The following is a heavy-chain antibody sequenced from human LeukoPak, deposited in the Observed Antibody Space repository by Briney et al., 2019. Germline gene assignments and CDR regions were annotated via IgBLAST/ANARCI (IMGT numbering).Heavy chain of an antibody. V-gene: IGHV4-59*11. CDR3: ATSGYSTRVDAFDI. CDR1: GGSISSHY. CDR2: IYYSGST. Sequence: SETLSLTCTVSGGSISSHYWSWIRQPPGKGLERIGYIYYSGSTNYNPSLKSRVTISVDTSKNQFSLKLSSVTAADTAVYYCATSGYSTRVDAFDIWGQGTMVTVSS. D-gene: IGHD3-3*01. J-gene: IGHJ3*02.